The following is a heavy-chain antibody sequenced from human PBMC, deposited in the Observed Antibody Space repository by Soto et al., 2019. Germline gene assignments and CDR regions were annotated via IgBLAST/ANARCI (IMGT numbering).Heavy chain of an antibody. V-gene: IGHV3-74*01. Sequence: EVQLVESGGGSVQPGGSLRLSCAASGFIFSRYWMHWVRQVPGKGLVWVSGMNGDGSTTIYADFVKGRFTISRDKAKNTRFLQVGKVRAVDSAVYYCARGEGSDIDYWGQGTLVTVSS. J-gene: IGHJ4*02. D-gene: IGHD2-15*01. CDR2: MNGDGSTT. CDR3: ARGEGSDIDY. CDR1: GFIFSRYW.